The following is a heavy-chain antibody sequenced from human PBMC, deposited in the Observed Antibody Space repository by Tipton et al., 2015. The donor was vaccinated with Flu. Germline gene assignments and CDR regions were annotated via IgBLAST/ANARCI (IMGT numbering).Heavy chain of an antibody. CDR3: AGSSNWGEAFDF. D-gene: IGHD7-27*01. J-gene: IGHJ3*01. V-gene: IGHV4-61*02. CDR2: IYTFGTT. Sequence: LRLSCTVSGSHGSITDGAYYWSWIRQPAGKDLEWVGRIYTFGTTKYNPSLQSRVTISIDASKSQFSLHLTSVTAADTAVYFCAGSSNWGEAFDFWGRGTMVTVST. CDR1: GSHGSITDGAYY.